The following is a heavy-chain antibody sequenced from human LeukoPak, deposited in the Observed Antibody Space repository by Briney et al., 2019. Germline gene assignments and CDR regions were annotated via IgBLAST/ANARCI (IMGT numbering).Heavy chain of an antibody. D-gene: IGHD6-13*01. CDR2: ISWNSGNI. CDR3: AKVLSAGTGGDY. CDR1: GFTFDDYA. Sequence: PGGSLRLSCAASGFTFDDYAMRWVRQAPGKGLEWVSGISWNSGNIGYADSVKGRFSISRDNAKNSLYLQMNSLRAEDTAVYYCAKVLSAGTGGDYWGQGTLVTVSS. J-gene: IGHJ4*02. V-gene: IGHV3-9*01.